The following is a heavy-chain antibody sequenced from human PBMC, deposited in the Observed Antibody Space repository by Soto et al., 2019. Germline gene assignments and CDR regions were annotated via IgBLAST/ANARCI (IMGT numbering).Heavy chain of an antibody. J-gene: IGHJ4*02. CDR3: AREMVTTFDY. Sequence: QLRLQESGPGLVKPSETLSLTCTVSGGSISSSSYYWGWIRQPPGKRLEWIGSIYYSGSTYYNPSLKSRVTISVDTTKNHSALKLSTVTAADTAVYYCAREMVTTFDYWGQGTLVTVSS. CDR1: GGSISSSSYY. V-gene: IGHV4-39*02. D-gene: IGHD1-1*01. CDR2: IYYSGST.